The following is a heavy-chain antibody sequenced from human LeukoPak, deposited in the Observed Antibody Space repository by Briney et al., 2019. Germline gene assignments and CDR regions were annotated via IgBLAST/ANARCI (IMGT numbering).Heavy chain of an antibody. CDR3: AREGEGDCSSTSCYKGNYNWFDP. V-gene: IGHV4-61*01. CDR1: GGSVSSGSYY. CDR2: IYYSGST. Sequence: SETLSLTCTVSGGSVSSGSYYWSWIRQPPGKGLEWIGYIYYSGSTNYNPSLKSRVTISVDTSKNQFSLKLSSVTAADTAVYYCAREGEGDCSSTSCYKGNYNWFDPWGREPWSPSPQ. J-gene: IGHJ5*02. D-gene: IGHD2-2*02.